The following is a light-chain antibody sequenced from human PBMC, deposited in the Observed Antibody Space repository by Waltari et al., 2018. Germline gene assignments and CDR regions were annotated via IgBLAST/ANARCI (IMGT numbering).Light chain of an antibody. J-gene: IGKJ5*01. CDR3: QQYNDWPPIT. V-gene: IGKV3D-15*01. CDR1: QSVSVN. CDR2: RSS. Sequence: EIVMTQSPATLSVPPGDTAHLSCRASQSVSVNVAWYQQKPGQAPRLLFYRSSTRATGVPARFTASGSGTEFTLTITGLQSEDFAVYFCQQYNDWPPITFGQGTQLEIK.